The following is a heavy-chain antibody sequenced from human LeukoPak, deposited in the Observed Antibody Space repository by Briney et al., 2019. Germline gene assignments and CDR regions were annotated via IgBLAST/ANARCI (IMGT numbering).Heavy chain of an antibody. D-gene: IGHD2-2*01. V-gene: IGHV1-8*03. CDR3: ARRTALVVPAALGRRSYYYYMDV. Sequence: ASVKVSCKASGYTFTSYDINWVRQATGQGLEWMGWMSPNSGNTDYAQKFQGRVTITGNTSIGTAYMELSSLRSEDTAVYYCARRTALVVPAALGRRSYYYYMDVWGKGTTVTVSS. CDR2: MSPNSGNT. J-gene: IGHJ6*03. CDR1: GYTFTSYD.